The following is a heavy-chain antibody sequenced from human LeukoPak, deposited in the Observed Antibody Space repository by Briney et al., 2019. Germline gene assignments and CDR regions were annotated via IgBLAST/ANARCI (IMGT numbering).Heavy chain of an antibody. CDR1: GFAFSTYA. D-gene: IGHD2-15*01. Sequence: GGSLRLSCAASGFAFSTYAMYWVRQAPGKGPEWVTVIWYDGSNKYYADSVKGRFTISRDNSKNTLYLQMNSLRAEDTAVYYCARGAYCSDDSCPGAFDIWGQGTMVTVSS. CDR3: ARGAYCSDDSCPGAFDI. CDR2: IWYDGSNK. J-gene: IGHJ3*02. V-gene: IGHV3-33*01.